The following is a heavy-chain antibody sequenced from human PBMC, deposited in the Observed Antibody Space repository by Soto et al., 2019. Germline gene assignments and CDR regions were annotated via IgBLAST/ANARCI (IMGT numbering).Heavy chain of an antibody. CDR3: ARGYSTGWANSFYYYAMDV. CDR1: GYTFTGFY. J-gene: IGHJ6*02. Sequence: ASVKVSCKTSGYTFTGFYIHWVRQAPGQGLEWMGWINPSIGGTEYALKFQGRVTMTGDTSSSTAYMALSTLRSDDTAVYYCARGYSTGWANSFYYYAMDVWGQGTTVTVSS. V-gene: IGHV1-2*02. CDR2: INPSIGGT. D-gene: IGHD6-19*01.